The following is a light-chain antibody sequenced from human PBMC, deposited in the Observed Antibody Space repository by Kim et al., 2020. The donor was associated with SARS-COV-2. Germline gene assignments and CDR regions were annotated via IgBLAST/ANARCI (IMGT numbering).Light chain of an antibody. CDR3: QSYDSSLSVV. J-gene: IGLJ3*02. Sequence: GQRVTISCPGSSSNVGAGYDVHWYQQLPGTAPKLLIYGNSNRPSGVPDRFSGSKSGTSASLAITGLQAEDEADYYCQSYDSSLSVVFGGGTQLTVL. CDR1: SSNVGAGYD. CDR2: GNS. V-gene: IGLV1-40*01.